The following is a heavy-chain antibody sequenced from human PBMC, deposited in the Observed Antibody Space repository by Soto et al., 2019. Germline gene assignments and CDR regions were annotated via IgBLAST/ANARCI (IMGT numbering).Heavy chain of an antibody. CDR3: ASAFYHYATAH. Sequence: QVQLVESGGGLVKAGGSLRLSCAASGFTFGDSYMTWIRQPPGKGLQWVAKISGSGDTTYYADSVKGRFTVSRDNARNSVYLQMEILRAEDTAVYSCASAFYHYATAHWGQGTWITVAS. V-gene: IGHV3-11*01. CDR2: ISGSGDTT. CDR1: GFTFGDSY. D-gene: IGHD2-8*01. J-gene: IGHJ4*02.